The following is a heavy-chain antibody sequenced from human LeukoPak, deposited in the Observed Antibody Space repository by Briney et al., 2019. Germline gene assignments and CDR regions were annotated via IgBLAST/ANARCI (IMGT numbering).Heavy chain of an antibody. J-gene: IGHJ4*02. D-gene: IGHD6-6*01. Sequence: GASVKVSCKVSGYTLTELSMHWVRQAPGKGLEWMGGFDPEDGETIYAQKFQGRVTMTRDTSTSTVYMELSSLRSEDTAVYYCAGFSSSARLDYWGQGTLVTVSS. CDR1: GYTLTELS. CDR2: FDPEDGET. CDR3: AGFSSSARLDY. V-gene: IGHV1-24*01.